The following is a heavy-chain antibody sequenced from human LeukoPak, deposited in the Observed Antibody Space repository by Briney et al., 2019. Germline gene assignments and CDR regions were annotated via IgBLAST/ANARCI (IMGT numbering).Heavy chain of an antibody. V-gene: IGHV3-7*01. CDR1: GFTFSSYW. Sequence: PGGSLRLSCAASGFTFSSYWMSWLRQAPGEGLEWVANIQHDGSDQYYEDSVKGRFTISRDNAKDSLFLQMNSLRAEDTAVYFCARSLMSFGELLSGGFDVWGQGAMVTVSS. J-gene: IGHJ3*01. D-gene: IGHD3-10*01. CDR2: IQHDGSDQ. CDR3: ARSLMSFGELLSGGFDV.